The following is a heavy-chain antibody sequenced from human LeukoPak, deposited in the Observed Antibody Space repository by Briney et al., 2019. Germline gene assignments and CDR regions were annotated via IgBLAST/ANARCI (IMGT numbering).Heavy chain of an antibody. D-gene: IGHD3-3*01. V-gene: IGHV4-61*02. Sequence: SETLSPTCTVSGGSISSGSYYWSWIRQPAGKGLEWIGRIYTSGSTNYNPSLKSRVTISVDTSKNQFSLKLSSVTAADTAVYYCARDQAIFGVGNAFDIWGQGTMVTVSS. CDR3: ARDQAIFGVGNAFDI. CDR1: GGSISSGSYY. CDR2: IYTSGST. J-gene: IGHJ3*02.